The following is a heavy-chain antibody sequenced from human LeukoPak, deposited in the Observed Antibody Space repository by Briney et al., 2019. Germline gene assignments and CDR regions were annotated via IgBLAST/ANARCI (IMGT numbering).Heavy chain of an antibody. Sequence: GGSLRLSCAVSGFTVTSNFMSWVRQAPGKGLEWVSVLYPGGSTYYADSVKGRFTISRDNSKNTLYPQMNSLRAEDTAVYYCARDLTVYGNNPLYYFDYWGQGTLVTVSS. D-gene: IGHD4-17*01. CDR1: GFTVTSNF. J-gene: IGHJ4*02. CDR2: LYPGGST. V-gene: IGHV3-66*01. CDR3: ARDLTVYGNNPLYYFDY.